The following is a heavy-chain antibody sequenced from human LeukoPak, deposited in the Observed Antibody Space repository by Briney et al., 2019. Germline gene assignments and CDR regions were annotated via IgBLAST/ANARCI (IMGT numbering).Heavy chain of an antibody. CDR2: IYHSGIT. V-gene: IGHV4-4*02. CDR1: GGSISTSNW. CDR3: ARDPPLDYGSGSCCGWFDP. D-gene: IGHD3-10*01. J-gene: IGHJ5*02. Sequence: SGTLSLTCAVSGGSISTSNWWSWVRQPPGKGLEWIGEIYHSGITNYNPSLKGRVTISVDTSKNQFSLKLSSVTAADTAVYYCARDPPLDYGSGSCCGWFDPWGQGTLVTVSS.